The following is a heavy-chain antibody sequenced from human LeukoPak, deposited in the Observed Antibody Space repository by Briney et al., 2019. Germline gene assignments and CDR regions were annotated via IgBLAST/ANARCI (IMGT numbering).Heavy chain of an antibody. CDR2: INHSGST. D-gene: IGHD4-17*01. CDR1: GGSFSGYY. V-gene: IGHV4-34*01. Sequence: PSETLSLXCAVYGGSFSGYYWSWIRQPPGKGLEWMGEINHSGSTNYNPSLKSRVTISVDTSKSQFSLKLSSVTAADTAVYYCARGPAATGSEAYGDYPRHFDYWGQGTLVTVSS. CDR3: ARGPAATGSEAYGDYPRHFDY. J-gene: IGHJ4*02.